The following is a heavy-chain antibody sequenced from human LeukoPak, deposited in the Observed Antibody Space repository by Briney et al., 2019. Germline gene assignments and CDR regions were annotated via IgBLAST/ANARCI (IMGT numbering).Heavy chain of an antibody. CDR2: IIPIFGTA. V-gene: IGHV1-69*06. J-gene: IGHJ4*02. Sequence: SVKVSCKASGGTFSSYAISWVRQAPGQGLEWMGGIIPIFGTANYAQKFQGRVTITADKSTSTAYMELSSLRSEDTAVYYCARDRRALRAGKQFDYWGQGTLVTVSS. CDR1: GGTFSSYA. D-gene: IGHD3-10*01. CDR3: ARDRRALRAGKQFDY.